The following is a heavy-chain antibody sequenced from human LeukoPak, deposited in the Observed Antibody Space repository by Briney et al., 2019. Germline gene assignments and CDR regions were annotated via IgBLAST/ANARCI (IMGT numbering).Heavy chain of an antibody. D-gene: IGHD3-22*01. Sequence: SETLSLTCTVSGGSISSYYWSWIRQPAGKGLEWIGRIYTSGSTNYNPSLKSRVTMSVDTSKNQFSLKLSSVTAADTAVYYCARDYYYDSSGYYHDAFDIWGQGTMVTVSS. J-gene: IGHJ3*02. V-gene: IGHV4-4*07. CDR1: GGSISSYY. CDR3: ARDYYYDSSGYYHDAFDI. CDR2: IYTSGST.